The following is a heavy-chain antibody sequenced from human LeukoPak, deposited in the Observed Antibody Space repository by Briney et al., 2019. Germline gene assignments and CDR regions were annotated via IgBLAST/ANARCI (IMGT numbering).Heavy chain of an antibody. CDR2: ISSDESNK. V-gene: IGHV3-30*03. J-gene: IGHJ4*02. D-gene: IGHD3-10*01. Sequence: PGRSLRLSCAASGFTFSRYGMHWVRQAPGKGLEWVAVISSDESNKYYADSVKGRFTISRDNSKNTLYLQMNSLRAEDTAVYYCARANYGSGSYYFDYWGQGTLVTVSS. CDR3: ARANYGSGSYYFDY. CDR1: GFTFSRYG.